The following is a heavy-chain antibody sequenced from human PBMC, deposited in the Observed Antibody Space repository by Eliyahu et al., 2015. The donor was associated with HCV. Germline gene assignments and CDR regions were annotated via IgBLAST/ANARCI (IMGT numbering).Heavy chain of an antibody. D-gene: IGHD6-13*01. Sequence: QVQLQESGPGLAKPSETLSLTCTVSGGSISSFYWSWIRQPPGKGLEWIGYIYHSGSANYNPSLKSRVTMSVDTSKSQFSLKLSSVTAADTAVYYCARYAAVSNWYFDLWGRGTLVTVSS. CDR3: ARYAAVSNWYFDL. J-gene: IGHJ2*01. V-gene: IGHV4-59*01. CDR2: IYHSGSA. CDR1: GGSISSFY.